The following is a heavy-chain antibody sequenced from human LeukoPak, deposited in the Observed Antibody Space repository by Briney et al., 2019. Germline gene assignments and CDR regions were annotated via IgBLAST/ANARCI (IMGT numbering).Heavy chain of an antibody. CDR1: GFTFSSYG. D-gene: IGHD5-18*01. CDR3: AKDSLLSYGRSGSPSWFDP. CDR2: ISGSGGST. V-gene: IGHV3-23*01. Sequence: GGSLRLSCAASGFTFSSYGMSWVRQAPGKGLEWVSGISGSGGSTYYADSVKGRFTISRDNSKNTLYLQMNSLRAEDTAVYYRAKDSLLSYGRSGSPSWFDPWGQGTLVTVSS. J-gene: IGHJ5*02.